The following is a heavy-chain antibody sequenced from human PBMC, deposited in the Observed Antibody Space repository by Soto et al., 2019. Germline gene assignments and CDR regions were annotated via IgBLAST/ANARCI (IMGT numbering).Heavy chain of an antibody. V-gene: IGHV4-34*01. J-gene: IGHJ4*02. CDR2: INHSGST. CDR3: ASSSYGYIFYDY. D-gene: IGHD5-18*01. CDR1: GGSFSGYS. Sequence: SETLSLTCAVYGGSFSGYSWTWIRQPPGTGLEWIGEINHSGSTNYNPSLKSRVTISVDTSKNQFSLKLSSVTAADTAVYYCASSSYGYIFYDYWGQGTLVNVSS.